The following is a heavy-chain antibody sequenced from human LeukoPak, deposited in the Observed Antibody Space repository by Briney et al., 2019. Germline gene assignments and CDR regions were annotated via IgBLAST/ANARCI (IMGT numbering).Heavy chain of an antibody. CDR1: GGSISSYC. Sequence: SETLSLTCTVSGGSISSYCWSWIRQPPGKGLEWIGYIYYSGSTNYNPSLKSRVTISVDTSKNQFSLKLSSVTAADTAVYYCARDPGYSYAYFDYWGQGTLVTVSS. J-gene: IGHJ4*02. V-gene: IGHV4-59*01. D-gene: IGHD5-18*01. CDR2: IYYSGST. CDR3: ARDPGYSYAYFDY.